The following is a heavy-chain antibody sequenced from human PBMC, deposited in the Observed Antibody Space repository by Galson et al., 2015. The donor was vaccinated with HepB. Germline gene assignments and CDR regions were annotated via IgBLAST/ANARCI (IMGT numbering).Heavy chain of an antibody. CDR2: FKSKADGATT. J-gene: IGHJ6*02. Sequence: SLRLSCAASGFTFSNAWLSWVRQAPGKGLEWVGRFKSKADGATTDFAAPVKGRFTISRDDLKNTLYLQMSTLKTEDTAVYYCTTAPVVDVWGQGTTVTVSS. CDR3: TTAPVVDV. V-gene: IGHV3-15*01. CDR1: GFTFSNAW.